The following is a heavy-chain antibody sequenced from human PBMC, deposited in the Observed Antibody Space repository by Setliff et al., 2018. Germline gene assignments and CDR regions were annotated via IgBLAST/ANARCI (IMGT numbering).Heavy chain of an antibody. J-gene: IGHJ4*02. CDR1: GGSIRSYY. CDR2: IYYSGST. Sequence: SETLSLTCTVSGGSIRSYYWNWIRQPPGKGLEWIGYIYYSGSTNYNPSLKSRVTISVDTSKNHFSLKLSSVTAADTAVYYCAGSTVTQVDYWGQGTLVTVPS. D-gene: IGHD4-17*01. V-gene: IGHV4-59*08. CDR3: AGSTVTQVDY.